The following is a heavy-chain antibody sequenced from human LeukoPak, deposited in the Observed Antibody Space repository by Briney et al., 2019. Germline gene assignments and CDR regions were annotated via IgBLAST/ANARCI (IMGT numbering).Heavy chain of an antibody. CDR1: GGSFSSYA. J-gene: IGHJ6*04. CDR3: ARGGGSGIDYYYYGMDV. D-gene: IGHD3-10*01. Sequence: SVKVSCQASGGSFSSYAISWVRQAPGQGLEWMGGIITIFGTANYAQQFQGRVTITADESTSTAYMELSSLRSEDTAVYYCARGGGSGIDYYYYGMDVWGKGTTVTVSS. V-gene: IGHV1-69*13. CDR2: IITIFGTA.